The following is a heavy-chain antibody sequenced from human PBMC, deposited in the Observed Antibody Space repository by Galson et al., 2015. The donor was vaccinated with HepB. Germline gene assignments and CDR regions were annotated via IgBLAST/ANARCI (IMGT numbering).Heavy chain of an antibody. CDR1: GFIFSNYR. J-gene: IGHJ4*02. CDR3: AREPDPRSIDY. Sequence: SLRLSCAASGFIFSNYRMNWVRQTPGKGLEWVSYISSSSDTIYYADSMKGRFTISRDNAKNSLFLQMNSLRDDDTAVYYCAREPDPRSIDYWGQGALVTVSS. V-gene: IGHV3-48*02. CDR2: ISSSSDTI.